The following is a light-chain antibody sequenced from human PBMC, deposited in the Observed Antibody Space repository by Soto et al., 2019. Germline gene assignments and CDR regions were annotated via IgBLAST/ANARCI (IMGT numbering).Light chain of an antibody. Sequence: IMMTQSPATLAVSPGGRATLSCRASQSVSSNLAWYQQKPGQAPRLLIYGASTRATGIPARFSGSGSGTEFTLTISSLQSEDFAVYYCQQFSSYPLTFGGGTKVDIK. V-gene: IGKV3-15*01. CDR3: QQFSSYPLT. CDR1: QSVSSN. J-gene: IGKJ4*01. CDR2: GAS.